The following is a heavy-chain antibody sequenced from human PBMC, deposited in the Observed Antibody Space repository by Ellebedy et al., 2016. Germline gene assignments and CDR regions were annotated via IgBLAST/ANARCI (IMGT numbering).Heavy chain of an antibody. CDR1: GFTFSRYA. CDR2: ISDDGNDK. Sequence: GGSLRLSXAASGFTFSRYAIHWVRQAPGKGLEWVSLISDDGNDKFYTDSVRGRFTISRDNAKIRVDLQMNSLRVEDTAVYYCAKVRSPDFYKNIGLDVWGQGTTVTVPS. J-gene: IGHJ6*02. D-gene: IGHD5-24*01. CDR3: AKVRSPDFYKNIGLDV. V-gene: IGHV3-30*18.